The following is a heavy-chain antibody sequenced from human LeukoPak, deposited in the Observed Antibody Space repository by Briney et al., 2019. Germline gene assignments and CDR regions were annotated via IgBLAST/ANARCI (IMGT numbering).Heavy chain of an antibody. CDR1: GYTFTSYY. CDR2: INPSGGST. J-gene: IGHJ3*02. V-gene: IGHV1-46*04. Sequence: GASVKVSCKASGYTFTSYYMHWVRQAPGQGLEWMGIINPSGGSTIYAQKLQGRVTMTRDTSTSTVYMELSSLRSEDTAVYYCARGRDMVRGVKRQNHDAFDIWGQGTMVTVSS. CDR3: ARGRDMVRGVKRQNHDAFDI. D-gene: IGHD3-10*01.